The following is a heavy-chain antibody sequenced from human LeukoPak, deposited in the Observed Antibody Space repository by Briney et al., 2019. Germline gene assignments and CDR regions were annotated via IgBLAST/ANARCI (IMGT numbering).Heavy chain of an antibody. Sequence: GGSLRLSCAASGFTFSSYSMNWVRQAPGKGLEWVSYISDSSTTIYYADSVKGRFTISRDNAKNSLYLQMNSLRAEDTAAYYCARDRVGATLVGRRENYYYMDVWGKGTTVTVSS. CDR3: ARDRVGATLVGRRENYYYMDV. CDR1: GFTFSSYS. V-gene: IGHV3-48*01. CDR2: ISDSSTTI. J-gene: IGHJ6*03. D-gene: IGHD1-26*01.